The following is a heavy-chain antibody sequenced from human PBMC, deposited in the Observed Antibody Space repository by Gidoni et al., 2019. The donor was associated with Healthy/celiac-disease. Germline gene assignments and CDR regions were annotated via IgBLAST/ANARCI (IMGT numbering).Heavy chain of an antibody. CDR2: ISWDGGST. CDR3: AKGNWGTTVTTDYYYGMDV. V-gene: IGHV3-43*01. Sequence: EVQLVESGGVVVQPGGSLRLSCAASGFTFDDYTMHWVRQAPGKGLGWVSLISWDGGSTYYADSVKGRFTISRDNSKNSLYLQMNSLRTEDTALYYCAKGNWGTTVTTDYYYGMDVWGQGTTVTVSS. CDR1: GFTFDDYT. J-gene: IGHJ6*02. D-gene: IGHD4-4*01.